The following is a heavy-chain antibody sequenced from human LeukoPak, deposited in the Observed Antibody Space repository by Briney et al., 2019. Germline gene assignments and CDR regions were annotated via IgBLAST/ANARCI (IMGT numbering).Heavy chain of an antibody. Sequence: GGSLRLSCAASGFTFSSYAIHWVRQAPGKGLEWVAVIWYDGSPKYYADSVKGRFTVSRDNSTNTLYLQMSSLRAEDTAVYYCARLSRDMSSSFDYWGQGTLVTVSS. D-gene: IGHD2-15*01. V-gene: IGHV3-33*01. CDR1: GFTFSSYA. CDR2: IWYDGSPK. CDR3: ARLSRDMSSSFDY. J-gene: IGHJ4*02.